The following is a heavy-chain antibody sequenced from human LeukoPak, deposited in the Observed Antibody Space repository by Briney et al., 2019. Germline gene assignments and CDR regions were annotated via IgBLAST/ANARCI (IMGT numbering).Heavy chain of an antibody. V-gene: IGHV3-23*01. J-gene: IGHJ4*02. Sequence: GGSLRLSCAASGFTFNSFALSWVRQAQGKGLVGGYVIIVGGGSTYYADSMKGRFTISRDNSKNTLYLQMNSLRAEDTAVYYCAKDARDYYDSSGYYQIGYFDYWGQGTLVTVSS. CDR1: GFTFNSFA. CDR2: IIVGGGST. CDR3: AKDARDYYDSSGYYQIGYFDY. D-gene: IGHD3-22*01.